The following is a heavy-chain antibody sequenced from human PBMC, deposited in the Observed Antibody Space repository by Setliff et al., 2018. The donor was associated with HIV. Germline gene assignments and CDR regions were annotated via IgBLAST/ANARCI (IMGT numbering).Heavy chain of an antibody. D-gene: IGHD6-6*01. CDR1: GDSISNYY. CDR3: ARLRIAARPFDY. J-gene: IGHJ4*02. Sequence: SETLSLTCTVSGDSISNYYWSWVRQPPGKGLEWIGYIYTTGSTNYNPSLKSRVTMSVDTSKNQFSLRLTSVTAADTAVYFCARLRIAARPFDYWGQGMLVTVSS. V-gene: IGHV4-4*09. CDR2: IYTTGST.